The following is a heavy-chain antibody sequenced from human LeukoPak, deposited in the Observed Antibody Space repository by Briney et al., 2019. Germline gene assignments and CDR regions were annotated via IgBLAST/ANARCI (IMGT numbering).Heavy chain of an antibody. Sequence: PGGSLRLSCAASGFTFSSYEMNWVRQAPGKGLEWVSYISSSSSTIYYADSVKGRFTISRDNAKNSLYLQMNSLRAEDTAVYYCARGPHGLREPFDYWGQGTLVTVSS. CDR2: ISSSSSTI. CDR1: GFTFSSYE. D-gene: IGHD1-14*01. J-gene: IGHJ4*02. CDR3: ARGPHGLREPFDY. V-gene: IGHV3-48*03.